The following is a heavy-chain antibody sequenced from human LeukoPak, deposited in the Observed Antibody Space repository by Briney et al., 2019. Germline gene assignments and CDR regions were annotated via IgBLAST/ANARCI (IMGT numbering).Heavy chain of an antibody. CDR2: IWYDGSNK. CDR3: ARDMTYCSSTSCPFDY. CDR1: GFTFSSYG. V-gene: IGHV3-33*01. J-gene: IGHJ4*02. D-gene: IGHD2-2*01. Sequence: GGSLRLSCAASGFTFSSYGMHWVRQAPGKGLEWVAVIWYDGSNKYYADSVKGRFTISRDNSKNTLYLQMNSLRAEDTAVYYCARDMTYCSSTSCPFDYWGQGTLVTVSS.